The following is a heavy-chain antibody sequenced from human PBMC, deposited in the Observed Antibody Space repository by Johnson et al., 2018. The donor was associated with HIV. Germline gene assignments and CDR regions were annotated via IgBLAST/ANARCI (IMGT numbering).Heavy chain of an antibody. J-gene: IGHJ3*02. CDR2: ISSSGSTI. CDR1: GFTFSDYY. D-gene: IGHD1-26*01. CDR3: ARYSVSARAFYI. V-gene: IGHV3-11*01. Sequence: QVQLVESGGGLVQPGRSLRLSCAASGFTFSDYYMSWIRQAPVQGLEWVSYISSSGSTIYYADSVKGRLTISRDNSKNKLYVQMNSVRAEDTALYYCARYSVSARAFYIWGQGTMVTVSS.